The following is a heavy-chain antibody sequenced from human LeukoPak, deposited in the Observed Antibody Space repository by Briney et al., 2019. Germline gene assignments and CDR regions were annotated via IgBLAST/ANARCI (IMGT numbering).Heavy chain of an antibody. Sequence: PSETLSLTCTVSGGSMSSYYWSFIRQPAGKGLEWIGRIHTSWTTYYNPSLKSRVTMSVDTSRNQFSLRLTSVTAADTAVYYCARGDYYDGGGRNWFDPWRQGTLVTVSS. CDR1: GGSMSSYY. CDR3: ARGDYYDGGGRNWFDP. V-gene: IGHV4-4*07. D-gene: IGHD3-16*01. CDR2: IHTSWTT. J-gene: IGHJ5*02.